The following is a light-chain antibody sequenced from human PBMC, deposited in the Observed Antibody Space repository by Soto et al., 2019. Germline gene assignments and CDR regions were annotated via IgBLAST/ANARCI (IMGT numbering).Light chain of an antibody. CDR1: SSDVGGYNY. V-gene: IGLV2-14*01. CDR3: NSYTSKSTGV. CDR2: EVS. Sequence: ALTQPASVSGSPGQSITISCPGTSSDVGGYNYVSWYQQHPGKAPKLIIYEVSNRPSGVSNRFSGSKSGNTASLTISGLQAEDEADYYCNSYTSKSTGVFGTGTKVTVL. J-gene: IGLJ1*01.